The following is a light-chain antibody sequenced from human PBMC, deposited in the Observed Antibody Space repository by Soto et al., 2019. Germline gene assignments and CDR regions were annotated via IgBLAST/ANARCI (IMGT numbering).Light chain of an antibody. J-gene: IGLJ3*02. CDR2: EVT. V-gene: IGLV2-14*01. CDR3: SSFTSSNTWL. Sequence: QSVLTQPASVSGSPGQSITMSCTGTSSNVGGYNYVSWYQQYPGKAPKLMIFEVTNRPSGVSDRFSGCKSGNTASLTISGLQAEDEADYYCSSFTSSNTWLFGGGTKLTVL. CDR1: SSNVGGYNY.